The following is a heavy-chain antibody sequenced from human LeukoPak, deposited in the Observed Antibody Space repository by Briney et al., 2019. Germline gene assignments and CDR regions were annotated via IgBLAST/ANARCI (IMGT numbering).Heavy chain of an antibody. CDR1: GGSFSGYY. V-gene: IGHV4-34*01. CDR3: ATTAAGTGDWFDP. CDR2: INHSGST. Sequence: PSETLSLTCAVYGGSFSGYYWSWIRQPPGKGLEWIGEINHSGSTNYNPSHKSRVTISVDTSKNQFSLKLSSVTAADTAVYYCATTAAGTGDWFDPWGQGTLATVSS. D-gene: IGHD6-13*01. J-gene: IGHJ5*02.